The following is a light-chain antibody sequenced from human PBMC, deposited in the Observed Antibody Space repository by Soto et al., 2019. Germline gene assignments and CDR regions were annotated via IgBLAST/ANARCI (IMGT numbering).Light chain of an antibody. CDR2: GAS. CDR1: QSVSSY. CDR3: QQYGSSPPWT. V-gene: IGKV3-20*01. Sequence: ENGMRQSPATLSVSQGERATLSCGASQSVSSYLAWYQQKPGQAPRLLIYGASSRATGIPDRFSGSGSGTDFTLTISRLEPEDFAVYYCQQYGSSPPWTFGQGTKVDIK. J-gene: IGKJ1*01.